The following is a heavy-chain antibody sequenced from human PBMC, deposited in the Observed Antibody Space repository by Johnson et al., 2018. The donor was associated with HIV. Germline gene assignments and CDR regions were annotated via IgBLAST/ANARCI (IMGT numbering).Heavy chain of an antibody. CDR2: INWNGGRK. CDR3: ARVSRLVDIPMLCYAFDF. Sequence: VQLVESGGGVVRPGGSLRLSCAASGFTFNDYGMSWVRQAPGKGLEWVSGINWNGGRKGYADSVKGRFTISRDNAKNSLYLQINSLRAEETALFYCARVSRLVDIPMLCYAFDFWGQGTMVTVSS. V-gene: IGHV3-20*04. CDR1: GFTFNDYG. D-gene: IGHD5-12*01. J-gene: IGHJ3*01.